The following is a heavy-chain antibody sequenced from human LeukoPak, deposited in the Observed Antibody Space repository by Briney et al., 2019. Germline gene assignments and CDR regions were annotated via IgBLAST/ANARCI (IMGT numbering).Heavy chain of an antibody. D-gene: IGHD4-17*01. CDR1: GGSISSSSYY. CDR2: IYYSGST. CDR3: ARDYGDYVFDY. Sequence: PSETLCLTCTVSGGSISSSSYYWGWIRQPPGKGLEWIGSIYYSGSTYYNPSLKSRVTISVDTSKNQFSLKLSSVTAADTAVYYCARDYGDYVFDYCGQGTLVTVSS. J-gene: IGHJ4*02. V-gene: IGHV4-39*02.